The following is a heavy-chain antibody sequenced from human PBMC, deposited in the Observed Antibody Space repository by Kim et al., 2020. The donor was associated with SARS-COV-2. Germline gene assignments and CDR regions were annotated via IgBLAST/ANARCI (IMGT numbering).Heavy chain of an antibody. Sequence: GGSLRLSCAASGFTFSNYAMSWVRQAPGKGPEWVSSISGSGGNTYYADSVKGRFTISRDNPKNTLCLQMNSLRAEDTAVYYCAKDPRILIRGWGRWFDPWGEGTPVTASP. CDR1: GFTFSNYA. CDR2: ISGSGGNT. CDR3: AKDPRILIRGWGRWFDP. V-gene: IGHV3-23*01. D-gene: IGHD3-10*01. J-gene: IGHJ5*02.